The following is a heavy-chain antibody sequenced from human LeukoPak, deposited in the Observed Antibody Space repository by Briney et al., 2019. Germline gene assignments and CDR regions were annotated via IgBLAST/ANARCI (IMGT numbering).Heavy chain of an antibody. V-gene: IGHV1-69*04. Sequence: SVTVSCKASGGTFSSYAISWVRQAPGQGLEWMGRIIPIFGIANYAQKSQGRVTITADKSTSTAYMELSSLRSEDTAVYYCARGETGGAFDYWGQGTLVTVSS. CDR3: ARGETGGAFDY. J-gene: IGHJ4*02. CDR2: IIPIFGIA. D-gene: IGHD3-16*01. CDR1: GGTFSSYA.